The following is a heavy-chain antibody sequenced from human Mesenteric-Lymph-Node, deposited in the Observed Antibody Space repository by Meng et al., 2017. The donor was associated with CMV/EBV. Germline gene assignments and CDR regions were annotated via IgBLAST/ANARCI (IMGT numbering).Heavy chain of an antibody. J-gene: IGHJ4*02. CDR1: GYTFTGYY. CDR2: INPNSGGT. CDR3: AREASAVVLDY. D-gene: IGHD6-13*01. V-gene: IGHV1-2*02. Sequence: ASVKVSCKASGYTFTGYYMHWVRQAPGQGLEWMGWINPNSGGTDYAQKFQGRVTLTRDTSISTAYMELSRLRSDDTAIYYCAREASAVVLDYWGQGTLVTVSS.